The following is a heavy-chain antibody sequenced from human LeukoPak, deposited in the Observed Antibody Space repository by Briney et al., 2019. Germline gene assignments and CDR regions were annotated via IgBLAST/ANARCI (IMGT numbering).Heavy chain of an antibody. CDR2: IIPIFGTA. V-gene: IGHV1-69*05. D-gene: IGHD6-13*01. CDR3: ARERVVPNSSSYDY. CDR1: GGTFSSYA. J-gene: IGHJ4*02. Sequence: ASVKVSCKASGGTFSSYAISWVRQAPGQGLEWMGGIIPIFGTANYAQKFQGRVTITTDESTSTAYMELSSLRSEDTAVYYCARERVVPNSSSYDYWGQGTLVTVSS.